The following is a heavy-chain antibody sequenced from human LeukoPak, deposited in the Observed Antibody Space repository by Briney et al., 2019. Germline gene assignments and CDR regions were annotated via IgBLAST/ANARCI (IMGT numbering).Heavy chain of an antibody. J-gene: IGHJ3*02. D-gene: IGHD6-13*01. CDR1: GGSIRSYY. CDR3: ARDSSSWYGAFDI. Sequence: SETLSLTCTVSGGSIRSYYWSWIRQPPGKGLEWIAYIYYSGSTNYNPSLKSRVTISVDTSKNQFSLKLSSVTAADTAVYYCARDSSSWYGAFDIWGQGTMVTVSS. CDR2: IYYSGST. V-gene: IGHV4-59*12.